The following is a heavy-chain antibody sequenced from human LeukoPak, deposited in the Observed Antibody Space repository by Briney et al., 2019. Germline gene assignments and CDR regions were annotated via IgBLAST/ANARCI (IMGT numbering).Heavy chain of an antibody. CDR3: ARSGAVKGDY. CDR1: GFTFDDYA. D-gene: IGHD4-17*01. Sequence: GGSLRLSCAASGFTFDDYAMHWVRQAPGKGLEWVSLINRNGGSTYYADAVKGRFTIPRDNSKNTLYLQMNSLRAEDTAVYYCARSGAVKGDYWGRGTLVTVSS. V-gene: IGHV3-43D*03. CDR2: INRNGGST. J-gene: IGHJ4*02.